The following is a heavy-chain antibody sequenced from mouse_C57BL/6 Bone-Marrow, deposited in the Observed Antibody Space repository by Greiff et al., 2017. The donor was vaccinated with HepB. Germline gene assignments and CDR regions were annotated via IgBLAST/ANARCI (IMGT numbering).Heavy chain of an antibody. D-gene: IGHD1-1*01. CDR1: GYTFTSYG. CDR2: IYPRSGNT. CDR3: ARDGSSPFAY. Sequence: VQLQESGAELARPGASVKLSCKASGYTFTSYGISWVKQRTGQGLEWIGEIYPRSGNTYYNEKFKGKATLTADKSSSTAYMELRSLTSEDSAVCVCARDGSSPFAYWGQGTLVTVSA. J-gene: IGHJ3*01. V-gene: IGHV1-81*01.